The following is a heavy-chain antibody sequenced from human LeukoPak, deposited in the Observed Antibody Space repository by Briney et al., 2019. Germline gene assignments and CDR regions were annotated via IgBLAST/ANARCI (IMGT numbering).Heavy chain of an antibody. CDR3: SPCGHAYDWFGP. V-gene: IGHV1-69*04. D-gene: IGHD5-12*01. CDR1: GATLNIGHA. CDR2: IIPFLGEV. J-gene: IGHJ5*02. Sequence: SVKVSCKAFGATLNIGHAFIWARQAPGQGPQWMGRIIPFLGEVNYAQNFQGRVSFTADKSTATMYMEMKSLRLDDTAIYYCSPCGHAYDWFGPWGQGTLVTVSS.